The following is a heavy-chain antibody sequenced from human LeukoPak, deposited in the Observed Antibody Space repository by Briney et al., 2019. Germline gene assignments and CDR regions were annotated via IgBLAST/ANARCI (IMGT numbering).Heavy chain of an antibody. V-gene: IGHV4-4*07. Sequence: SETLSLTCTVSGGSISGYFWAWIRQPAGKELEWIGRVYTSGTTYYNPSLERRVTISLDTFNNQFSLRVTSVTAADTDIYYCARGTEKTRISGYYSFDHWGRGLLVTVSS. D-gene: IGHD5-12*01. CDR3: ARGTEKTRISGYYSFDH. CDR2: VYTSGTT. CDR1: GGSISGYF. J-gene: IGHJ4*02.